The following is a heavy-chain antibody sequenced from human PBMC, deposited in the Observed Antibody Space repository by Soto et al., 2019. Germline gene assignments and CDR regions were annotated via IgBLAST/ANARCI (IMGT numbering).Heavy chain of an antibody. CDR3: ARTSRRFGEKRNFDY. CDR2: IYYSGST. CDR1: GGSISSYY. Sequence: PSETLSLTCTVSGGSISSYYWSWIRQPPGKGLEWIGYIYYSGSTNYNPSLKSRVTISVDTSKNQFSLKLSSVTAADTAVYYCARTSRRFGEKRNFDYWGQGTLVTVSS. J-gene: IGHJ4*02. D-gene: IGHD3-3*01. V-gene: IGHV4-59*01.